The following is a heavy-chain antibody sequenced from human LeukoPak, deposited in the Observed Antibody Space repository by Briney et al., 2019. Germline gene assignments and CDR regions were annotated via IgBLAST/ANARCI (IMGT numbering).Heavy chain of an antibody. V-gene: IGHV3-30*01. CDR3: ASLTTVVTFFDY. J-gene: IGHJ4*02. CDR1: GFTFSSYA. D-gene: IGHD4-23*01. CDR2: ISYDGSNK. Sequence: GRSLRLSCAASGFTFSSYAMHWVRQAPGKGLEWVAVISYDGSNKYYADSAKGRFTISRDNSKNTLYLQMNSLRAEDTAVYYCASLTTVVTFFDYWGQGTLVTVSS.